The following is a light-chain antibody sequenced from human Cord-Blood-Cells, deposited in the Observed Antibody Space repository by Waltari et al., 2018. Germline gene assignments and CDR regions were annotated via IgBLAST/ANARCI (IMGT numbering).Light chain of an antibody. V-gene: IGLV3-25*02. CDR3: QSADSSGTYVV. Sequence: SYELKQPPPVPVSPGQTARITCSGAALPKQYAYWYQQKPGQAPVLVIYKASERPSGIPERFSGSSSGTTVTLTISGVQAEDEADYYCQSADSSGTYVVFGGGTKLTVL. CDR1: ALPKQY. J-gene: IGLJ2*01. CDR2: KAS.